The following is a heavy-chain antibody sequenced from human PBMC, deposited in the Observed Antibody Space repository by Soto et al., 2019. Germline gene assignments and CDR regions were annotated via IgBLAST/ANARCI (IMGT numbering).Heavy chain of an antibody. D-gene: IGHD3-3*01. CDR2: VSWNSGKT. CDR1: GFNFENYA. CDR3: AKGRSIFGGVTHYYFDY. Sequence: EVQLVESGGGLTQPGRALTLSCAASGFNFENYAMYWVRQAPGKGLEWVSGVSWNSGKTGYADSVKGRFTIFRDNAKNSLYLQMNSLRAEDTAFYYCAKGRSIFGGVTHYYFDYWGQGSLVTVSS. J-gene: IGHJ4*02. V-gene: IGHV3-9*01.